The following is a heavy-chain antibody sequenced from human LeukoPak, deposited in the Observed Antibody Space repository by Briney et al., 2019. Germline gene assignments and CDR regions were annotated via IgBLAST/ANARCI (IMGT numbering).Heavy chain of an antibody. Sequence: GGSLRLSCAASGFTFSSYSMNWVRQAPGKGLEWVSSISSSSSYIYYADSGKGRFTISRDNAKNSLYLQMNSLRAEDTAVYYCARLGAAAAGAFDIWGQGTMVTVSS. V-gene: IGHV3-21*01. CDR1: GFTFSSYS. CDR3: ARLGAAAAGAFDI. D-gene: IGHD6-13*01. CDR2: ISSSSSYI. J-gene: IGHJ3*02.